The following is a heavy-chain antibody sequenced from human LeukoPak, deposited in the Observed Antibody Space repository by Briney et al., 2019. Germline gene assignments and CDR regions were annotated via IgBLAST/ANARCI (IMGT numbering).Heavy chain of an antibody. V-gene: IGHV3-74*01. CDR3: ARIGYSSSSLDY. D-gene: IGHD6-13*01. CDR1: GFTFSSYW. CDR2: INSDGSST. J-gene: IGHJ4*02. Sequence: GGSLRLSCAASGFTFSSYWMHWVRQAPGKGLVWVSRINSDGSSTSYADSVKGRFTISRDNAKNTLYLQMNSLRAEDTAAYYCARIGYSSSSLDYWGQGTQVIVS.